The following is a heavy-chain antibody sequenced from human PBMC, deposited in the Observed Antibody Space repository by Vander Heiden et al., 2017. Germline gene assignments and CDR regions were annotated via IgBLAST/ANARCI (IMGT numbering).Heavy chain of an antibody. CDR1: GFSISTSGMR. V-gene: IGHV2-70*04. D-gene: IGHD3-22*01. Sequence: QVTLKESGPALVKPTQTLTLTCTFSGFSISTSGMRVSWIRQPPGKALEWLARIDWDDDKFYSTSLKTRLTISKDTSKNQVVLTMTNMDPVDTATYYCARTAYYYDSSGYYRYYFDYWGQGTLVTVSS. CDR3: ARTAYYYDSSGYYRYYFDY. CDR2: IDWDDDK. J-gene: IGHJ4*02.